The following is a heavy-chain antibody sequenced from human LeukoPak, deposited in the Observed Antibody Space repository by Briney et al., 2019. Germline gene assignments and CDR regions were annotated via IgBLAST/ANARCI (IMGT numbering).Heavy chain of an antibody. Sequence: VGSLRLSCAASGFTFNDYSINWVRQAPGKGLEWVSSITSSSSYIYYADSVKGRFTISRDNAKNSLYLQMNSLRAEDTAVYYCARERSLANFDYWGQGTLVTVSS. J-gene: IGHJ4*02. CDR2: ITSSSSYI. V-gene: IGHV3-21*01. CDR1: GFTFNDYS. CDR3: ARERSLANFDY.